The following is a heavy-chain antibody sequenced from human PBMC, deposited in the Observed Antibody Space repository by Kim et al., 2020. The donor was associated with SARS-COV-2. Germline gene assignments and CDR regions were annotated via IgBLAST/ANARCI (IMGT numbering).Heavy chain of an antibody. J-gene: IGHJ4*02. CDR2: ISSSSSYI. CDR3: ARVPFERSSSWYGGAVYSFDY. Sequence: GGSLRLSCAASGFTFSSYSMNWVRQAPGKGLEWVSSISSSSSYIYYADSVKGRFTISRDNAKNSLYLQMNSLRAEDTAVYYCARVPFERSSSWYGGAVYSFDYWGQGTLVTVSS. CDR1: GFTFSSYS. V-gene: IGHV3-21*01. D-gene: IGHD6-13*01.